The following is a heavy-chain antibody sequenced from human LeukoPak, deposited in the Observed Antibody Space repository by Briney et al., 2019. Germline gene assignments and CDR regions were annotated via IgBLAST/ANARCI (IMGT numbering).Heavy chain of an antibody. J-gene: IGHJ5*02. D-gene: IGHD6-19*01. CDR1: GFTFSTYE. V-gene: IGHV3-48*03. CDR2: ISDSGTTI. CDR3: VRDHTGWSLDP. Sequence: GGSLRLSCAASGFTFSTYEMNWVRQAPGKGLEWISYISDSGTTINYADSVKGRFTISRDNAKNSLYLQMNSLRAEDTAVYYCVRDHTGWSLDPWAREPWSPSPQ.